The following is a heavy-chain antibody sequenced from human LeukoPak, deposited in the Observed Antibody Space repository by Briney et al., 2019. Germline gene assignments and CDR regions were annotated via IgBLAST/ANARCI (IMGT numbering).Heavy chain of an antibody. CDR3: ARITLQGPYGMDV. J-gene: IGHJ6*02. CDR1: GFTFSSYW. D-gene: IGHD3-16*01. Sequence: GGSLRLSCAASGFTFSSYWMSWVRQAPGKGLEWVANIKQDGSEKYYVDSVKGRFTISRDDAKNSLFLQMNSLRAEDTAVYYCARITLQGPYGMDVWGQGTTVTVSS. V-gene: IGHV3-7*01. CDR2: IKQDGSEK.